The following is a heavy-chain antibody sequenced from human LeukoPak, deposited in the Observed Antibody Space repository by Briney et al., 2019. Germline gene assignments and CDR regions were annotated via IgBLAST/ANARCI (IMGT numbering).Heavy chain of an antibody. CDR1: GYTFTSYG. CDR3: ARVDSSSWYWGYYMDV. Sequence: ASVKVSCKASGYTFTSYGISWVRQAPGQGLEWMGWISAYNGNTNYAQKLQGRVTMTTDTSTSTAYMELRSLRSDDTAVYYCARVDSSSWYWGYYMDVWGKGTTVTVSS. CDR2: ISAYNGNT. J-gene: IGHJ6*03. D-gene: IGHD6-13*01. V-gene: IGHV1-18*01.